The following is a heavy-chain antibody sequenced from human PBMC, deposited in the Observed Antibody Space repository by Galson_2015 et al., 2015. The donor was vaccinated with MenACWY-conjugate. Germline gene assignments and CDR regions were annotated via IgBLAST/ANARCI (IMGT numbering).Heavy chain of an antibody. CDR3: ARVVGRDGYNFDNWFDP. V-gene: IGHV1-2*04. J-gene: IGHJ5*02. D-gene: IGHD5-24*01. CDR1: GYTFTGYY. Sequence: SVKVSCKASGYTFTGYYMHWVRQAPGQGLEWMGWINPNSGGTNYAQKFQGWVTMTRDTSISTAYMELSRLRSDDTAVYYCARVVGRDGYNFDNWFDPWGQGTLVTVSS. CDR2: INPNSGGT.